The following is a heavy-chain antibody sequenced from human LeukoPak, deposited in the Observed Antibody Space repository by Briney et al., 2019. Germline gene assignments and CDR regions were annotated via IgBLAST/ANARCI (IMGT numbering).Heavy chain of an antibody. CDR1: GFTFSDYY. J-gene: IGHJ4*02. CDR2: ISYDGSNK. V-gene: IGHV3-30*03. D-gene: IGHD3-22*01. Sequence: GGSLRLSCTASGFTFSDYYMSWIRQAPGKGLEWVSVISYDGSNKYYADSVKGRFTISRDNSKNTLYLQMNSLRAEDTAVYYCARDRYYYDSSGYYHYFDYWGQGTLVTVSS. CDR3: ARDRYYYDSSGYYHYFDY.